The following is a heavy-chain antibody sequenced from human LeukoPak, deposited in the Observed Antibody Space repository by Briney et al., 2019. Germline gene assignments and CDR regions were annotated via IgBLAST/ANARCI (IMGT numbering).Heavy chain of an antibody. CDR1: GFTFSSYA. D-gene: IGHD2-2*01. Sequence: AGGALRLSCASSGFTFSSYAMSWVRQAPGKGLEWVSGISGSGGSTYYTDSVKGRFTISRDNCKNTLYLQMNSLKPQDTAVYYCTRPSDYYYMDVWGKGTTVTISS. J-gene: IGHJ6*03. CDR2: ISGSGGST. CDR3: TRPSDYYYMDV. V-gene: IGHV3-23*01.